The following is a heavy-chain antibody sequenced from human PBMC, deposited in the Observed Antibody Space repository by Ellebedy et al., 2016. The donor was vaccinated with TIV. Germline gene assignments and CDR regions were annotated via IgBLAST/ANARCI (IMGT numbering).Heavy chain of an antibody. CDR3: ASHFMVRGVNYYYGMDV. CDR2: INPSGGST. CDR1: GYTFTSYY. Sequence: ASVKVSXXASGYTFTSYYMHWVRQAPGQGLEWMGIINPSGGSTSYAQKFQGRVTMTRDTSMSTVYMELSSLRSEDTAVYYCASHFMVRGVNYYYGMDVWGQGTTVTVSS. V-gene: IGHV1-46*01. D-gene: IGHD3-10*01. J-gene: IGHJ6*02.